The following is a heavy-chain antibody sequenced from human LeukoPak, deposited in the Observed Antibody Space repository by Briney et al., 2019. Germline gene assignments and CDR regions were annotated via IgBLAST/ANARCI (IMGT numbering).Heavy chain of an antibody. V-gene: IGHV3-30-3*01. J-gene: IGHJ4*02. D-gene: IGHD5-18*01. Sequence: GGSLRLSCAASGFTFSSYAIHWVRQAPGKGLEWVAVISYDGSNKYYADSVKGRFTISRDNSENTLYLQMNSLRAEDTAVYYCAKDGGGGYLYYFDYWGQGTLVTVSS. CDR3: AKDGGGGYLYYFDY. CDR2: ISYDGSNK. CDR1: GFTFSSYA.